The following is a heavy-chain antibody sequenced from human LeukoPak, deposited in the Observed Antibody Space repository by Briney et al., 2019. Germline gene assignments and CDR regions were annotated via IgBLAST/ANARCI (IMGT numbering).Heavy chain of an antibody. CDR3: AHCRAGEIETTRRVYFYYYMDV. V-gene: IGHV2-70*11. Sequence: RMSGPALVKPTQTLTLTCTFSGFSLTTSGMCVSWIRQPPGKALEWLARIDWDDDKYYSTSLKTRLTISKDTSNNQVVLTMTNMDPVDTATYYCAHCRAGEIETTRRVYFYYYMDVWGQGTTVTVSS. CDR1: GFSLTTSGMC. CDR2: IDWDDDK. D-gene: IGHD2-15*01. J-gene: IGHJ6*03.